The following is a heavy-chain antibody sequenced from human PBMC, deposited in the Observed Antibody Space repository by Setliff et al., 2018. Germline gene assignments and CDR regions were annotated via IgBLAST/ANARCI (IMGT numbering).Heavy chain of an antibody. Sequence: PGGSLRLSCAASGFTFSTYSMNWVRQAPGKGLEWVSYVSSGSSIIYYADSVKGRFTISRDNAKNSLSLQMNSLRAEDTAVYYCARGSGNYYGSGNYYHFDYWGQGTLVTVSS. CDR1: GFTFSTYS. D-gene: IGHD3-10*01. J-gene: IGHJ4*02. V-gene: IGHV3-48*01. CDR2: VSSGSSII. CDR3: ARGSGNYYGSGNYYHFDY.